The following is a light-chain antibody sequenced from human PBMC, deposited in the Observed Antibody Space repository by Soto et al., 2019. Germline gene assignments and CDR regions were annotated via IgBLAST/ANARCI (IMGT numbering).Light chain of an antibody. CDR3: QVWDRSSDHVV. CDR2: DDS. Sequence: SYELTQPPSVSVAPGQTARITCGGNSIESKAVHWYQHKPGQAPVLVVHDDSDRPSGIPERISGSNSGNTATLTISRVEAGDEADYYCQVWDRSSDHVVFGGGTKVTVL. V-gene: IGLV3-21*02. CDR1: SIESKA. J-gene: IGLJ2*01.